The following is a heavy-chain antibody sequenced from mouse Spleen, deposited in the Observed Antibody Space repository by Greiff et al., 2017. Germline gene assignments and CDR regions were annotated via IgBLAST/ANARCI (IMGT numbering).Heavy chain of an antibody. Sequence: QVQLQQSGAELVRPGTSVKMSCKASGYTFTNYWIGWAKQRPGHGLEWIGDIYPGGGYTNYNEKFKGKATLTADKSSSTAYMQFSSLTSEDSAIYYCALYYDYDGYYFDYWGQGTTLTVSS. CDR2: IYPGGGYT. CDR3: ALYYDYDGYYFDY. D-gene: IGHD2-4*01. CDR1: GYTFTNYW. J-gene: IGHJ2*01. V-gene: IGHV1-63*01.